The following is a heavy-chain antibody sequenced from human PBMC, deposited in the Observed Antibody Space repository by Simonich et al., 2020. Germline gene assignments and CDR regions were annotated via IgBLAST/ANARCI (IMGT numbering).Heavy chain of an antibody. D-gene: IGHD1-1*01. CDR1: GFTVSSNY. CDR3: ARWTATGYYFDY. CDR2: IYSGGST. V-gene: IGHV3-53*01. Sequence: EVQLVESGGGLIQPGGSLRLSCAASGFTVSSNYMSWVRQAPGKGLEWVSVIYSGGSTNSADSVKGRFTISRDNSKNTLYLQINSLRAEDTAVYYCARWTATGYYFDYWGQGTLVTVSS. J-gene: IGHJ4*02.